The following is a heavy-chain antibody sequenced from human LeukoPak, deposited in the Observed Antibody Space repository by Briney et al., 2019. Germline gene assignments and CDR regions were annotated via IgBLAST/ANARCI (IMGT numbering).Heavy chain of an antibody. CDR1: GFTFSSYE. V-gene: IGHV3-30*02. CDR3: AKEYSSGWHGDY. CDR2: IRYDGTNK. Sequence: GGSLRLSCAASGFTFSSYEMNWVRQAPGKGLEWVAFIRYDGTNKYYADSVKGRFTISRDNSKNTLYLQMNSLRAEDTAVYYCAKEYSSGWHGDYWGQGTLVTVSS. D-gene: IGHD6-19*01. J-gene: IGHJ4*02.